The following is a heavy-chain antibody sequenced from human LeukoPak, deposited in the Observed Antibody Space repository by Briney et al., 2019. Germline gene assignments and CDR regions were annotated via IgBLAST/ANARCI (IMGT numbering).Heavy chain of an antibody. J-gene: IGHJ4*02. CDR2: ISGYDGNT. Sequence: ASVRVSCKTSGYTFSRFGISWVRQAPGQGLEWMGWISGYDGNTNYPQRLQGRVTIATDTSTSTAYMELSALTSDDTAIYYCARGGYNGWSTLDYWGQGTLVTVSS. CDR1: GYTFSRFG. V-gene: IGHV1-18*01. D-gene: IGHD6-19*01. CDR3: ARGGYNGWSTLDY.